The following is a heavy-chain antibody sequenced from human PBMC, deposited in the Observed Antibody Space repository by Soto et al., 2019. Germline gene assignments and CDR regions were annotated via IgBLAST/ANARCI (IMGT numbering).Heavy chain of an antibody. CDR1: GFTFSSYW. V-gene: IGHV3-74*01. Sequence: SGGSLRLSCAASGFTFSSYWMHWVRQVPGKGLVWVSRISPDGKNTNYADSVKGRFTISRDNAKNTVFLQMNSLRVEDMAVYYCVRGASSGYYRIDYWGQGALVTVSS. CDR3: VRGASSGYYRIDY. J-gene: IGHJ4*02. CDR2: ISPDGKNT. D-gene: IGHD3-22*01.